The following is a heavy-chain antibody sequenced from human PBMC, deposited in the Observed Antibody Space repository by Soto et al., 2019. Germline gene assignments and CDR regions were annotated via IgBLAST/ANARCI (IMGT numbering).Heavy chain of an antibody. CDR3: GREVDYAAYPKGGGDYYLGMVV. V-gene: IGHV4-39*02. J-gene: IGHJ6*02. Sequence: PSETLSLTCTVSGASISSSSFYWAWIHQPPGKGLEWIGCVYYSGSTFYNPSLKSRVTITMDTSKNQFSLKLTSVTAADTGVFGRGREVDYAAYPKGGGDYYLGMVVLGRGTTVTVSS. CDR1: GASISSSSFY. D-gene: IGHD4-17*01. CDR2: VYYSGST.